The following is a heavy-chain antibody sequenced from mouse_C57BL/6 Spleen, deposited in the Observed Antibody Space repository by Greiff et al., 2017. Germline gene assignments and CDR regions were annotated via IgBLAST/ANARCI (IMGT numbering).Heavy chain of an antibody. CDR2: INPNNGGT. Sequence: EVKLQESGPELVKPGASVKMSCKASGYTFTDYNMHWVKQSHGKSLEWIGYINPNNGGTSYNQKFKGKATLTVNKSSSTAYMELRSLTSEDSAVYYCARGDYGSSPWFAYWGQGTLVTVSA. D-gene: IGHD1-1*01. V-gene: IGHV1-22*01. CDR3: ARGDYGSSPWFAY. J-gene: IGHJ3*01. CDR1: GYTFTDYN.